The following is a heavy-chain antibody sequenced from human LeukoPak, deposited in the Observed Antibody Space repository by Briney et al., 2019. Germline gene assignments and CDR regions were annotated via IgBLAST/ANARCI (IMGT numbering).Heavy chain of an antibody. CDR1: GFTFSSYS. J-gene: IGHJ6*02. CDR2: ISSSSSTI. V-gene: IGHV3-48*01. CDR3: ARDSTVATYYGVDV. Sequence: GGSLRLSCAASGFTFSSYSMNWVRQAPGKGLEWVSYISSSSSTIYYADSVKGRFTISRDNAKNSLYLQMNSLRAEDTAVCYCARDSTVATYYGVDVWGQGTTVTVSS. D-gene: IGHD6-19*01.